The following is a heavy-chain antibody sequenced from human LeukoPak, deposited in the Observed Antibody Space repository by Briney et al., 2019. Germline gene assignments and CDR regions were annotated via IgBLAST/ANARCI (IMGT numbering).Heavy chain of an antibody. D-gene: IGHD5-12*01. J-gene: IGHJ4*02. CDR1: GFTFTSYA. CDR2: INTNTGNP. Sequence: PGGSLRLSCAASGFTFTSYAMNWVRQAPGQGLEWMGWINTNTGNPTYAQGFTGRFVFSLDTSVSTAYLQISSLKAEDTAVYYCARDPKRGGYDSSFDYWGQGPLVTVSS. V-gene: IGHV7-4-1*02. CDR3: ARDPKRGGYDSSFDY.